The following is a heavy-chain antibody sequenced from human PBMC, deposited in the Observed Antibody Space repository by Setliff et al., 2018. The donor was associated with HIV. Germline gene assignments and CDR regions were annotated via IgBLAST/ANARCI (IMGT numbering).Heavy chain of an antibody. J-gene: IGHJ4*02. CDR3: ATDPGRRITFGGVIVNPDY. CDR2: FDPEDGER. CDR1: GYTLAALS. Sequence: GASVKVSCKVFGYTLAALSIHWVRQAPGKGLEWMGGFDPEDGERINAEKFQGGVTMTADTSTDTAYMALSSLTSEDTAVHYCATDPGRRITFGGVIVNPDYWGQGTLVTVSS. V-gene: IGHV1-24*01. D-gene: IGHD3-16*02.